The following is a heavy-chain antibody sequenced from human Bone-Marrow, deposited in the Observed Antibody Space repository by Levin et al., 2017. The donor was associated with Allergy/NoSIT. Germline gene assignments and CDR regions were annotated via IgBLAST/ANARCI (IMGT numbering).Heavy chain of an antibody. CDR3: AKVKGWSYYYYMDV. J-gene: IGHJ6*03. CDR1: GFTFSSYG. Sequence: LSLTCAASGFTFSSYGMHWVRQAPGKGLEWVAVISYDGSNKYYADSVKGRFTISRDNSKNTLYLQMNSLRAEDTAVYYCAKVKGWSYYYYMDVWGKGTTVTVSS. D-gene: IGHD2-8*01. V-gene: IGHV3-30*18. CDR2: ISYDGSNK.